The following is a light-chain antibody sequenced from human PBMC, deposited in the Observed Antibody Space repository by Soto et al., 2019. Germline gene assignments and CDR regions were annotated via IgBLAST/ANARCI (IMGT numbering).Light chain of an antibody. J-gene: IGLJ2*01. CDR2: RNN. Sequence: QSVLTQPPSASGTPGQRVTISCSGSSSNIGSNYVYWYQQLPGTAPKLLIYRNNQRPSGVPDRFSGSKSSTSASLAISGLRSEDEAEYYCAAWDDSLSVVFGGGTKLTVL. CDR1: SSNIGSNY. CDR3: AAWDDSLSVV. V-gene: IGLV1-47*01.